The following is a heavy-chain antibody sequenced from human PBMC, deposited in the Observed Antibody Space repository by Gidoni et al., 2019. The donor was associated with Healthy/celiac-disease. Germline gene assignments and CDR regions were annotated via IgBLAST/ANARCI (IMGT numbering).Heavy chain of an antibody. D-gene: IGHD3-22*01. J-gene: IGHJ5*02. Sequence: QVQLVESGGGLVKPGGSLRLSCAASGFTFSDYYMSWIRQAPGKGLEWVSYISSSSSYTNYADSVKGRFTISRDNAKNSLYLQMNSLRAEDTAVYYCARELSGYTAENWFDPWGQGTLVTVSS. CDR1: GFTFSDYY. CDR2: ISSSSSYT. CDR3: ARELSGYTAENWFDP. V-gene: IGHV3-11*05.